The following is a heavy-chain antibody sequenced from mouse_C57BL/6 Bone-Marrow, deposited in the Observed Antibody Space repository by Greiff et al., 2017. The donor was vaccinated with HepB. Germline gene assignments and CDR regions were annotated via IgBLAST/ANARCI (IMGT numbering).Heavy chain of an antibody. CDR3: ARHEDHEDYGFY. V-gene: IGHV1-62-2*01. CDR2: FYPGSGSI. Sequence: VHLVESGAELVKPGASVKLSCKASGYTFTEYTIHWVKQRSGQGLEWIGWFYPGSGSIKYNEKFKDKATLTADKSSSTVYMELSRLTSEDSAVYFCARHEDHEDYGFYWGQGTSVTVSS. J-gene: IGHJ4*01. D-gene: IGHD1-1*02. CDR1: GYTFTEYT.